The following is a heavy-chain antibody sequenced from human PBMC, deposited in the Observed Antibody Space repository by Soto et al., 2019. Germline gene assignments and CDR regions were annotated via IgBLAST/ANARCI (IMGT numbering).Heavy chain of an antibody. CDR3: ARGGSRGDIVVVPAVDYYYYYGMDV. D-gene: IGHD2-2*01. CDR1: GYTFTSYY. CDR2: INPSGGST. V-gene: IGHV1-46*01. J-gene: IGHJ6*01. Sequence: ASVKVSCKASGYTFTSYYMHWVRQAPGQGLEWMGIINPSGGSTSYAQKFQGRVTMTRDTSMSTVYTELSSLRSEDTAVYYCARGGSRGDIVVVPAVDYYYYYGMDVWGQGTTVTVSS.